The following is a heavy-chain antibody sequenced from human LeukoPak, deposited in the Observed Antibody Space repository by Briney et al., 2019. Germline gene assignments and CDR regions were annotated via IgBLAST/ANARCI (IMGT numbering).Heavy chain of an antibody. D-gene: IGHD3-9*01. CDR2: INPNSGGT. V-gene: IGHV1-2*02. CDR3: AGGLANYDILTGYYIPPDEGLDY. Sequence: ASVKVSCKASGYTFTGYYMHWVRQAPGQGLEWMGWINPNSGGTNYAQKFQGRVTMTRDTSISTACMELSRLRSDDTAVYYCAGGLANYDILTGYYIPPDEGLDYWGQGTLVTASS. J-gene: IGHJ4*02. CDR1: GYTFTGYY.